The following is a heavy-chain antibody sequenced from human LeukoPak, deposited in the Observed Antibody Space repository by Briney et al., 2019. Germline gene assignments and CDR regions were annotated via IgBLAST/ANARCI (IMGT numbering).Heavy chain of an antibody. CDR3: ARTGGRSSSWYEEGGAFDI. D-gene: IGHD6-13*01. V-gene: IGHV1-69*13. CDR1: GGTVTTYT. CDR2: IIPIFGTP. Sequence: GASVKVSCKASGGTVTTYTLTWVRQAPGQGLEWMGGIIPIFGTPNYAQKFQGRVTVTADESTSTAYMELSSLRSEDTAVYYCARTGGRSSSWYEEGGAFDIWGQGTMVTVSS. J-gene: IGHJ3*02.